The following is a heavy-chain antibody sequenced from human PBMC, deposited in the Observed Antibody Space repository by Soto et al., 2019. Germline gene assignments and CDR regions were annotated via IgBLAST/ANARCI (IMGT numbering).Heavy chain of an antibody. V-gene: IGHV1-2*04. Sequence: QVQLVQSGAEVKKPGASVKVSCKASGYTFTGYYMHWVRQAPGQGLEWMGWINPNSGGTNYAQKFQGWVTMTRDTSINTAYMELSRLRSDDTAVYYCARDVGGRYYYAFDIWGQGTMVTVSS. J-gene: IGHJ3*02. CDR1: GYTFTGYY. CDR2: INPNSGGT. D-gene: IGHD1-26*01. CDR3: ARDVGGRYYYAFDI.